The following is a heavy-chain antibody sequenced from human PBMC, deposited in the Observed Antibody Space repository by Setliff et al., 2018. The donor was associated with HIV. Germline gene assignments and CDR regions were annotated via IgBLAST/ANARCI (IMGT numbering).Heavy chain of an antibody. V-gene: IGHV4-59*01. J-gene: IGHJ4*02. Sequence: PSETLSLTCTVSGLSMSYNYWTWIRLSPGKGLEWIGYVHYSGSTRYNPSLKSRVTISVDTSKKKFSLKLTSMTATDTAVYYCASEKKAWSVSDSFYEYWGQGVPVTVSS. CDR2: VHYSGST. D-gene: IGHD3-3*01. CDR1: GLSMSYNY. CDR3: ASEKKAWSVSDSFYEY.